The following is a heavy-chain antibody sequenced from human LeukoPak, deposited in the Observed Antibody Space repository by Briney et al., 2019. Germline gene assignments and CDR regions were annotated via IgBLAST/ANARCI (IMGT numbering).Heavy chain of an antibody. CDR2: IYDRGSA. D-gene: IGHD4-11*01. V-gene: IGHV4-59*01. CDR1: GGSISRYY. CDR3: ARARRQGHRLTITTGGDYYYYVMDV. Sequence: SETLSLTCTVSGGSISRYYWNWIRQPPGKGLEWIGNIYDRGSAKYNPSLQSRVTISVDASKNQISLKVSSVTAADTAVYYCARARRQGHRLTITTGGDYYYYVMDVWGQGTTVTVSS. J-gene: IGHJ6*02.